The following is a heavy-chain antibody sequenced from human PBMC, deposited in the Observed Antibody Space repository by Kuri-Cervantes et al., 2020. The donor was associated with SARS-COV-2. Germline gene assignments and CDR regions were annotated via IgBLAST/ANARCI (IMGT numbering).Heavy chain of an antibody. J-gene: IGHJ3*02. CDR3: ARDVTTGTTSKSLRSAFDI. D-gene: IGHD1-1*01. Sequence: GSLRLSCTVSGGSISSHYWSWIRQPPGKGLEWIGYIYYSGSTNYNPSLKSRVTISVDTSKNQFSLKLSSVTAADTAVYYCARDVTTGTTSKSLRSAFDIWGQGTMVTVSS. CDR1: GGSISSHY. V-gene: IGHV4-59*11. CDR2: IYYSGST.